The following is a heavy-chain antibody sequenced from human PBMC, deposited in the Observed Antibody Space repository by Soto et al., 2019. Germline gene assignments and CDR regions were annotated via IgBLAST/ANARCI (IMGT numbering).Heavy chain of an antibody. D-gene: IGHD2-2*01. J-gene: IGHJ6*03. Sequence: QVQLVQSGAEVEKPGASVKVSCKASGYTFTNFAVHWVRQAPGQRLEWMGWINVGNGNTRFSQNLQGRFTITRDTSARTVYMELSSLRSEDTAVYYCARGHLAVVPVASWFYYMDVWGKGTTVTVSS. CDR2: INVGNGNT. CDR3: ARGHLAVVPVASWFYYMDV. CDR1: GYTFTNFA. V-gene: IGHV1-3*01.